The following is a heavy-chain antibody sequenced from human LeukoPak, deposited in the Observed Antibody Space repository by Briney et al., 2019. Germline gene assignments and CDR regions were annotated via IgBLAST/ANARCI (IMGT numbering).Heavy chain of an antibody. Sequence: LEISCQVSGYNFATYWIVWVRQMCAKGLEWMGIISPADSDTRYSPSIQGQVTISADKSINTAYLQWSSLRASDTAIDYCARQEGLALRGSRFGAQGTLVTVSS. CDR1: GYNFATYW. V-gene: IGHV5-51*01. CDR2: ISPADSDT. CDR3: ARQEGLALRGSRF. J-gene: IGHJ4*02. D-gene: IGHD3-10*01.